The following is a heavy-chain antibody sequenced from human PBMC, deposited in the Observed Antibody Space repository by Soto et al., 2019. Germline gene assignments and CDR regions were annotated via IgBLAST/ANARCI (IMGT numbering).Heavy chain of an antibody. J-gene: IGHJ6*02. Sequence: QVQLVQSGAEVKKPGASVKVSCKASGYTFTSYAMHWVRQAPGQRLEWMGWINAGNGNTKYSQKFQGRVTITRDTSASTAYMELSGLRSEDTAVYYCASAAAAAVRYYYYYGMDVWGQGTTVTVSS. CDR2: INAGNGNT. V-gene: IGHV1-3*01. D-gene: IGHD6-13*01. CDR3: ASAAAAAVRYYYYYGMDV. CDR1: GYTFTSYA.